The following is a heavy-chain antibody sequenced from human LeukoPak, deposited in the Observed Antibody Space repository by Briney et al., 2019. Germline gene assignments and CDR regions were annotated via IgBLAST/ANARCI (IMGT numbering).Heavy chain of an antibody. CDR2: MYYSGST. J-gene: IGHJ5*02. D-gene: IGHD3-22*01. Sequence: SQTRSLTCTVSGGSISSGDYYWSWIRQPPGKGLEWIAYMYYSGSTYYNPSLKSRVTMSADTSKNQLSLKLSSVTAADTAVYYCARPYYYDSRIDPWGQGILVTVSS. CDR3: ARPYYYDSRIDP. V-gene: IGHV4-30-4*01. CDR1: GGSISSGDYY.